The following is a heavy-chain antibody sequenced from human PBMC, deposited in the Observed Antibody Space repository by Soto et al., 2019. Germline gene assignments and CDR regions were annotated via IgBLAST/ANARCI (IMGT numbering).Heavy chain of an antibody. V-gene: IGHV1-46*01. CDR3: AREPTAVAGRYYYGMDV. Sequence: QVRLVQSGAEVKKPGASVKVSCKASGYTFTSYYINWVRQAPGQGLEWMGVINTTGGSTTYPQKFQVRVTMTRNTSTSTVYMEVSSLRSEDTAFYYCAREPTAVAGRYYYGMDVWGQGTTVTVSS. CDR2: INTTGGST. D-gene: IGHD6-19*01. CDR1: GYTFTSYY. J-gene: IGHJ6*02.